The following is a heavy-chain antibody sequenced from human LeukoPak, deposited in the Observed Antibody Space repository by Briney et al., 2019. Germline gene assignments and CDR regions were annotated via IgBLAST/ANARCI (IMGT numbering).Heavy chain of an antibody. CDR1: GGSFSGYY. CDR3: ARGRASYDY. Sequence: PSETLSLTCAVYGGSFSGYYWSWIRQPPGKGLEWIGEINHSGSTNYNPPLKSRVTISVDTSKNQFSLKLSSVTAADTAVYYCARGRASYDYWGQGTLVTVSS. CDR2: INHSGST. J-gene: IGHJ4*02. D-gene: IGHD3-10*01. V-gene: IGHV4-34*01.